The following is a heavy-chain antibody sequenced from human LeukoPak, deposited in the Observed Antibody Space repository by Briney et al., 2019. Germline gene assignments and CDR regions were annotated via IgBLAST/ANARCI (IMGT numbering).Heavy chain of an antibody. V-gene: IGHV4-34*01. CDR2: INNSGST. CDR1: GFTFSSYA. J-gene: IGHJ4*02. CDR3: ARVGEMATITDY. Sequence: GSLRLSCAASGFTFSSYAMSWVRQPPGKGLEWIGEINNSGSTNYNPSLKSRVTISVDTSKNQFSLKLSSVTAADTAVYYCARVGEMATITDYWGQGTLVTVSS. D-gene: IGHD5-24*01.